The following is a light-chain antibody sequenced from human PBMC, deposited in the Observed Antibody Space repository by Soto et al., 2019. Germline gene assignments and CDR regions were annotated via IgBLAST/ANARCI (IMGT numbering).Light chain of an antibody. CDR3: KQYNQYSRT. V-gene: IGKV1-5*03. CDR1: HDRSSY. Sequence: IQLTQPPSSLSASVSVRVTITCLVSHDRSSYLDWYQQKPGKAPQLLIYMGSSLESGVPARFSGSGSGTEFTLTISSVQADDFGTYYCKQYNQYSRTSGQGTKVDIK. CDR2: MGS. J-gene: IGKJ1*01.